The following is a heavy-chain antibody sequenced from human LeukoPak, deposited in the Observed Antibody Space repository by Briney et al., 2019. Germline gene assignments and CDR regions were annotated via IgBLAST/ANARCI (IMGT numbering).Heavy chain of an antibody. CDR3: ARGGGYYGSGSYSLPYYYYYYYMDV. CDR1: GGSFSGYY. CDR2: INHSGST. Sequence: SETLSLTCAVYGGSFSGYYWSWIRQPPGKGLEWIGEINHSGSTNYNPSLKSRVTISGDTSKTQFSLKLSSVTAADTAVYYCARGGGYYGSGSYSLPYYYYYYYMDVWGKGTTVTVSS. J-gene: IGHJ6*03. V-gene: IGHV4-34*01. D-gene: IGHD3-10*01.